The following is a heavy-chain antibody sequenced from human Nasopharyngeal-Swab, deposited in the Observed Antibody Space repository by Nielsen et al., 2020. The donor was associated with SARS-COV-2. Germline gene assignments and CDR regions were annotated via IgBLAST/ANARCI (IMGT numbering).Heavy chain of an antibody. CDR1: GYTFNTYG. Sequence: ASVKVSCKTSGYTFNTYGITWVRQAPGQGLEWMGIINPSGGSISYAQKFQGRVTMTRDTSTSTVYMELTSLGSEDTAVYYCARARLRVDAFDIWGQGTMVTVSS. J-gene: IGHJ3*02. CDR3: ARARLRVDAFDI. V-gene: IGHV1-46*02. CDR2: INPSGGSI.